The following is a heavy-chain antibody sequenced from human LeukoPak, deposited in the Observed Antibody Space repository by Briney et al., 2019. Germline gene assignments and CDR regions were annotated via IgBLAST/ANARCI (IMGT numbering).Heavy chain of an antibody. D-gene: IGHD2-21*01. CDR1: GGSISGSSYY. CDR3: ARVVPRGGDDY. Sequence: SETLSLTCTVSGGSISGSSYYWGWNRQPPGKGLEWIGTIYYSGSTYYNPSLKSRVTISVDTSKNQFSLKLSSATAADTAVYYCARVVPRGGDDYWGQGTLVTVSS. CDR2: IYYSGST. J-gene: IGHJ4*02. V-gene: IGHV4-39*07.